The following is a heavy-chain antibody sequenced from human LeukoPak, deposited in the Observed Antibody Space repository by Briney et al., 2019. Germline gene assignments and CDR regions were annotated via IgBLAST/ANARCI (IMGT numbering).Heavy chain of an antibody. Sequence: GGSLRLSCAASGFTFSSYEMNWVRQAPGKGLEWVSYISSSGSTIYYADSVKGRFTISRDNAKNSLYLQMNSLRAEDTAVYYCAKDPTHFRVWDDYDNTRLNYWGQGTLVTVSS. CDR1: GFTFSSYE. D-gene: IGHD3-22*01. J-gene: IGHJ4*02. V-gene: IGHV3-48*03. CDR3: AKDPTHFRVWDDYDNTRLNY. CDR2: ISSSGSTI.